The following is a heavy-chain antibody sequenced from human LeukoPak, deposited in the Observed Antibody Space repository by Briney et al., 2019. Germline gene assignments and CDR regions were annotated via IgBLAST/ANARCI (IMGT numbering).Heavy chain of an antibody. CDR1: GFTFSSYA. D-gene: IGHD7-27*01. CDR2: ISYDGSNK. J-gene: IGHJ3*02. CDR3: ARSSTGDRGDYDAFDI. V-gene: IGHV3-30*04. Sequence: GRSLRLSCAASGFTFSSYAMHWVRQAPGKGLEWVAVISYDGSNKYYADSVKGRFTISRDNSKNTLYLQMNSLRAEDTAVYYCARSSTGDRGDYDAFDIWGQGTMVTVSS.